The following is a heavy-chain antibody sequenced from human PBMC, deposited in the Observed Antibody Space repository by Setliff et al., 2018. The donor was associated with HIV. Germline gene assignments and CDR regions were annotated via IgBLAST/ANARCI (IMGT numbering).Heavy chain of an antibody. V-gene: IGHV1-18*04. CDR3: ARVQVGDPYYSYYYMDV. Sequence: RASVKISCKASGYTFTGNYIHWVRQAPGQGLEWMGWISGDNGNTKYAQKLQGRVTMTTDTSTSTAYMELRNLRSDDTAVYYCARVQVGDPYYSYYYMDVWGEGTTVTVSS. J-gene: IGHJ6*03. CDR1: GYTFTGNY. CDR2: ISGDNGNT. D-gene: IGHD2-8*02.